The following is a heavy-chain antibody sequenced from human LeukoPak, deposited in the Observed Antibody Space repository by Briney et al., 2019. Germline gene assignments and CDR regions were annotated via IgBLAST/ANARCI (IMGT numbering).Heavy chain of an antibody. CDR2: ISYDGSNK. CDR3: AREYGSGSYYNDYYYYGMDV. V-gene: IGHV3-30-3*01. CDR1: GFTFSNYW. Sequence: GGSLRLSCAASGFTFSNYWMSWVRQAPGKGLEWVAVISYDGSNKYYADSVKGRFTISRDNSKNTLYLQMNSLRAEDTAVYYCAREYGSGSYYNDYYYYGMDVWGQGTTVTVSS. D-gene: IGHD3-10*01. J-gene: IGHJ6*02.